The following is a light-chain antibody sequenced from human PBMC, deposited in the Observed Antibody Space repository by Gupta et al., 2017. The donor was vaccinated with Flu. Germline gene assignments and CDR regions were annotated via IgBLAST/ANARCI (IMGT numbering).Light chain of an antibody. J-gene: IGLJ3*02. CDR1: SSSIGAGYD. V-gene: IGLV1-40*01. CDR2: CNT. CDR3: HLSASSLSAGV. Sequence: QSVLTQPPSVSGAPVQRVTMSCTGSSSSIGAGYDVQWDQQRQGTVTKRPIYCNTNRPSGVTDRLLCSTSGMYASRAIHGLPAEDEADDYCHLSASSLSAGVFGGGTKLTVL.